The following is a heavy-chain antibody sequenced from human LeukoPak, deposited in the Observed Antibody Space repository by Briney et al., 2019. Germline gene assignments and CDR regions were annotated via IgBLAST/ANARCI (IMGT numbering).Heavy chain of an antibody. V-gene: IGHV4-39*07. CDR2: IYHSGST. J-gene: IGHJ6*02. CDR3: ARVVVRGVPGGMDV. CDR1: GGSISSSSYY. Sequence: SETLXLTCTVSGGSISSSSYYWGGIRQPRGKGGEWIGYIYHSGSTYYNPSLKSRVTISVDRSKNQFSLKLSSVTAADTAVYYCARVVVRGVPGGMDVWGQGTTVTVSS. D-gene: IGHD3-10*01.